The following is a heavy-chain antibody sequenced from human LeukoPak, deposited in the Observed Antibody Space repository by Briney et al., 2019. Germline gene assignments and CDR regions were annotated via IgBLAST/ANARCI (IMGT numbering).Heavy chain of an antibody. CDR3: ARVRVMITFGGVVQGAFDI. D-gene: IGHD3-16*01. CDR1: GYTFTGYY. J-gene: IGHJ3*02. V-gene: IGHV1-2*02. Sequence: ASVKVSCKASGYTFTGYYMHWVRRAPGQGFEWMGWINPNSGGTNYAQKFQGRVTMTRDTSISTAYMELSGLRSDDTAVYYCARVRVMITFGGVVQGAFDIWGQGTMVTVSS. CDR2: INPNSGGT.